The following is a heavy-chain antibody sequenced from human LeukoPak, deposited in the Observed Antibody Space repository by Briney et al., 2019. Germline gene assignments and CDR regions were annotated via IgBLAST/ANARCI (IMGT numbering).Heavy chain of an antibody. CDR3: AVVVPAAFDY. CDR2: ISSSSSYI. CDR1: GFTFSNHG. Sequence: PGGSLRLSCAASGFTFSNHGMHWARQAPGKGLEWVSSISSSSSYIYYADSVKGRFTISRDNAKNSLYLQMNSLRAEDTAVYYCAVVVPAAFDYWGQGTLVTVSS. J-gene: IGHJ4*02. D-gene: IGHD2-2*01. V-gene: IGHV3-21*01.